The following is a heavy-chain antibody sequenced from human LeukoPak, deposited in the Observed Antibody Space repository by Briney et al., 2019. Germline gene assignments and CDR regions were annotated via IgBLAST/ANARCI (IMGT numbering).Heavy chain of an antibody. CDR2: IYYSGST. D-gene: IGHD1-26*01. CDR3: ARDPTPRWSLADAFDI. J-gene: IGHJ3*02. CDR1: GGSISSHY. Sequence: SETLSLTCTVSGGSISSHYWSWIRQPPGKGLEWIGYIYYSGSTNYNPSLKSRVTISVDTSKNQFSLKPSSVTAADTAVYYCARDPTPRWSLADAFDIWGQGTMVTVSS. V-gene: IGHV4-59*11.